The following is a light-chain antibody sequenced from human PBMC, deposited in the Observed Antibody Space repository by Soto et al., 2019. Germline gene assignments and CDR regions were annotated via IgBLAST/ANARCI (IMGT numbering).Light chain of an antibody. Sequence: DIPMTQSPSSLSASVGDRVTVTCRASQDIRSDLGWYQQKPGKAPKRLIYAASSLQGGVPSRFSGSGSGTEFTLTISSLQSEDFATYYCLQHNSYPLTFGGGTKVEIK. J-gene: IGKJ4*01. CDR1: QDIRSD. CDR2: AAS. V-gene: IGKV1-17*01. CDR3: LQHNSYPLT.